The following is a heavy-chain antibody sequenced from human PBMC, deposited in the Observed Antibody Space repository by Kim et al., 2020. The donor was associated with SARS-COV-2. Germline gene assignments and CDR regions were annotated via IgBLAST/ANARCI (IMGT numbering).Heavy chain of an antibody. J-gene: IGHJ3*02. D-gene: IGHD5-12*01. CDR3: AKASVEMATIGAFDI. V-gene: IGHV3-23*01. Sequence: GRFHIPRDNAKNTLYLQMNSLRAEDTAVYYCAKASVEMATIGAFDIWGQGTMVTVSS.